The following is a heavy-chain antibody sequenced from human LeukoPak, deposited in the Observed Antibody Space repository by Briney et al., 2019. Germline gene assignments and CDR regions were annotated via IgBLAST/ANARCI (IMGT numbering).Heavy chain of an antibody. Sequence: GGSLRLSCAASGFTFSNYGMSWVRQAPGKGLEWVSTVSTTGSHTYYADSVKGRFTVSRDNFKNTVFLQVSGLRAEDTAVYYCAKGGGEDFDHWGQGTLVTVSS. V-gene: IGHV3-23*01. CDR3: AKGGGEDFDH. CDR2: VSTTGSHT. J-gene: IGHJ4*02. D-gene: IGHD3-10*01. CDR1: GFTFSNYG.